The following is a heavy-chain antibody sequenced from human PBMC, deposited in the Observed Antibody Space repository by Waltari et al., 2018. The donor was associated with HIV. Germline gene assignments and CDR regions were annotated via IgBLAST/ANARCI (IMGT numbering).Heavy chain of an antibody. Sequence: EVQLVESGGGLVKPGGSLRLSCVASGFTFNTFRMKWVRQAPGKGREWVSSISSPSSLIDFADSLKGRFTGSRDNANNSLYLQIITLGAVDAAVYYWARGDFWAGPHQWGQGTLVTVSS. D-gene: IGHD3-3*01. CDR3: ARGDFWAGPHQ. J-gene: IGHJ4*02. CDR2: ISSPSSLI. V-gene: IGHV3-21*01. CDR1: GFTFNTFR.